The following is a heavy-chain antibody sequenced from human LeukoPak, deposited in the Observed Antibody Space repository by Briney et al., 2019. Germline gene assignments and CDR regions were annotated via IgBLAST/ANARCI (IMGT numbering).Heavy chain of an antibody. V-gene: IGHV3-49*04. CDR2: IRSKAYGETT. D-gene: IGHD3-3*01. Sequence: GGSLRLSCAASGFTFSSYAMSWVRQAPGKGLEWVGFIRSKAYGETTENAASVKGRFSISRDDSKSIAYLQMNSLKTEDTAVYYCTRAKEWWLLSDYWGQGTLVTVSS. CDR3: TRAKEWWLLSDY. J-gene: IGHJ4*02. CDR1: GFTFSSYA.